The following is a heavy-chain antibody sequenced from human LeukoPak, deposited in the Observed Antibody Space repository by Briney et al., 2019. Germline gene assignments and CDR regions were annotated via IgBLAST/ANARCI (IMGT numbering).Heavy chain of an antibody. J-gene: IGHJ3*02. V-gene: IGHV4-59*01. CDR1: GGSISSYY. Sequence: SETLSLTXTVSGGSISSYYWSWTRQPPGKGLEWIGYIYYSGSTNYNPSLKSRVTISVDTSKNQFSLKLSSVTAADTAVYYCARGDAFDIWGQGTMVTVSS. CDR2: IYYSGST. CDR3: ARGDAFDI.